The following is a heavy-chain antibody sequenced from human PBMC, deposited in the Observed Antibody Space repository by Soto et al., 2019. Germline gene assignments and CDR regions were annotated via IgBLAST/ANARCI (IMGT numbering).Heavy chain of an antibody. Sequence: RASVKVSRKASGYTFTSYGISWVRQAPGQGLEWMGWISAYNGNTNYAQKLQGRVTMTTDTSTSTAYMELRSLRSDDTAVYYCARVPYDFFRFDPWGQGTLVTVSS. V-gene: IGHV1-18*01. J-gene: IGHJ5*02. D-gene: IGHD3-3*01. CDR1: GYTFTSYG. CDR3: ARVPYDFFRFDP. CDR2: ISAYNGNT.